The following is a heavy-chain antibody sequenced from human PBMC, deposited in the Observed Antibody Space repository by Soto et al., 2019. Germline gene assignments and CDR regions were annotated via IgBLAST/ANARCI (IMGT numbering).Heavy chain of an antibody. V-gene: IGHV4-31*03. D-gene: IGHD2-21*02. CDR1: GGSISSGGYY. Sequence: SETLYLTCTVSGGSISSGGYYWSWILQHPGKGLEWIGYIYYSGSTYYNPSLKSRVTISVDTSKNHFSLRLSSVTAADTAVYYCARADCGGDCSFDYWGQGTLVTVSS. CDR2: IYYSGST. CDR3: ARADCGGDCSFDY. J-gene: IGHJ4*02.